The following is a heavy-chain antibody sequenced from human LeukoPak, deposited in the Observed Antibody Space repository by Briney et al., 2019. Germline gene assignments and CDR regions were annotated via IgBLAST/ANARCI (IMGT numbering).Heavy chain of an antibody. CDR1: GYTFTSYG. J-gene: IGHJ3*02. D-gene: IGHD6-13*01. Sequence: ASVKVSCKASGYTFTSYGISWVRQAPGQGLEWMGWISAYNGNTNYAQKLQGRVTMTTDTSTSTAYMELRSLRSDDTAVYYCARDPRFTLRGQLAGSAFDTSGQGTMVTVSS. CDR2: ISAYNGNT. V-gene: IGHV1-18*01. CDR3: ARDPRFTLRGQLAGSAFDT.